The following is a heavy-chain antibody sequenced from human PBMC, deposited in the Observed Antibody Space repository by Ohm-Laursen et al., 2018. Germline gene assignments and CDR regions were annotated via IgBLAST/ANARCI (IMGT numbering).Heavy chain of an antibody. CDR3: AKRDVSNYHCFDS. D-gene: IGHD4-11*01. V-gene: IGHV3-23*01. CDR2: ISAGGGNT. CDR1: GFTFSSYS. J-gene: IGHJ4*02. Sequence: SLRLSCTASGFTFSSYSMNWVRRAPGKGLEWVSAISAGGGNTYYADSVKGRFTISRDNSKNTLYLQMNSLRAEDTAVYYCAKRDVSNYHCFDSWGQGTLVTVSS.